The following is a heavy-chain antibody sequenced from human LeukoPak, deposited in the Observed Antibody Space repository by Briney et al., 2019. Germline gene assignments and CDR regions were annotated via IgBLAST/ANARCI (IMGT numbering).Heavy chain of an antibody. CDR2: VSFSGST. V-gene: IGHV4-59*08. CDR3: ALYCRLSSNCGYYGMDG. CDR1: GGSINNYY. J-gene: IGHJ6*02. D-gene: IGHD2-15*01. Sequence: SETLSLTCIVSGGSINNYYWSWIRQPPGKGLEWIGEVSFSGSTNYNPSLTSRVTISADTSKNQFSLKLSSVTAADTAVYYCALYCRLSSNCGYYGMDGWGQRTTLTFSS.